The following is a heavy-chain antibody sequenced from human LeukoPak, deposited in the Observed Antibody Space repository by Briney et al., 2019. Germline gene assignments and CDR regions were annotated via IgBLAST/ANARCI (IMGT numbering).Heavy chain of an antibody. V-gene: IGHV6-1*01. CDR1: GDSVSSNSAA. D-gene: IGHD3-16*02. Sequence: SQTLSLTCAISGDSVSSNSAAWNWIRQSPSRGLEWLGRTYYRSKWYNDYAVSVKSRITINPDTSKNQFSLQLNSVTPEDTAVYYCARAAYDYVWGSCRHFDYWGQGTLVTVSS. CDR3: ARAAYDYVWGSCRHFDY. CDR2: TYYRSKWYN. J-gene: IGHJ4*02.